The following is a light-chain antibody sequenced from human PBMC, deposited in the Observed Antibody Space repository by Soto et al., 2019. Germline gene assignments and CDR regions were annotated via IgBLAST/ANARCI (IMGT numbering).Light chain of an antibody. J-gene: IGKJ5*01. CDR2: AAS. V-gene: IGKV1-39*01. CDR3: QQTHSTPVT. CDR1: QSISSY. Sequence: DIQMTQSPSSLSASVGDRVTITCRASQSISSYLNWYQQNPGKAPKILSYAASSLQSGVPLRFSGSGSGTDFTLTISSLQPEDFETYYCQQTHSTPVTFGQGTRLEIK.